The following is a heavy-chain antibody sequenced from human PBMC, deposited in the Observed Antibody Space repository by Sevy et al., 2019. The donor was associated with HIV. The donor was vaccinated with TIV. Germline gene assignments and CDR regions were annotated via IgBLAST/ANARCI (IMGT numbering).Heavy chain of an antibody. CDR2: TRNKADGYTT. J-gene: IGHJ4*02. CDR1: GFTFSDHY. CDR3: ATHAGIAAAGRVFDY. V-gene: IGHV3-72*01. D-gene: IGHD6-13*01. Sequence: GGSLRLSCVASGFTFSDHYMEWVREAPGKGLEWVGRTRNKADGYTTEYAASVKGRFTISSYVSKNSLYVQMDSLKAKDTAVYYCATHAGIAAAGRVFDYWGQGTLVTVSS.